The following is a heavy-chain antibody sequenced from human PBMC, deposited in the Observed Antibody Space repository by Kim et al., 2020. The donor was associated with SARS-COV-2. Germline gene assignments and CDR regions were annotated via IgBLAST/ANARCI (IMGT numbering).Heavy chain of an antibody. D-gene: IGHD5-12*01. Sequence: SVKVSCKASGGTFSSYAISWVRQAPGQGLEWMGGIIPIFGTANYAQKFQGRVTITADESTSTAYMELSSLRSEDTAVYYCARDLRDGYNLDYYYGMDVWGQGTTVTVSS. V-gene: IGHV1-69*13. J-gene: IGHJ6*02. CDR2: IIPIFGTA. CDR3: ARDLRDGYNLDYYYGMDV. CDR1: GGTFSSYA.